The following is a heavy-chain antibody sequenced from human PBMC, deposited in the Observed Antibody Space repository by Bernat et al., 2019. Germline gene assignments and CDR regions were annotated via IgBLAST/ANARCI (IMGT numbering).Heavy chain of an antibody. V-gene: IGHV3-74*02. CDR1: GFTFNTLW. CDR2: INSDGSYT. CDR3: ARGSVTFGGVIAQ. D-gene: IGHD3-16*02. J-gene: IGHJ4*02. Sequence: EVQLVVSGGGLVQPGGSLRLSCAASGFTFNTLWMYWVRQAPGKGLVWVSRINSDGSYTTYADSVKGRFTISRDNAKNTLYLQMNSLRAEETAVYYCARGSVTFGGVIAQWGQGTLFTVSS.